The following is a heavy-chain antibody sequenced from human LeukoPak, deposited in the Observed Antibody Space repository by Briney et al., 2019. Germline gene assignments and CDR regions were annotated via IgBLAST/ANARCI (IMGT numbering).Heavy chain of an antibody. Sequence: GGSLRLSCAASGFTFSSYAMSWVRQAPGKGLEWVANMNQDGSEKYYVGSVTGRFTISRDNAKNSLYLQMKSLRAEDTAVYYCAVAATARGGFDYWGQGILVTVSS. CDR1: GFTFSSYA. D-gene: IGHD6-6*01. J-gene: IGHJ4*02. V-gene: IGHV3-7*01. CDR2: MNQDGSEK. CDR3: AVAATARGGFDY.